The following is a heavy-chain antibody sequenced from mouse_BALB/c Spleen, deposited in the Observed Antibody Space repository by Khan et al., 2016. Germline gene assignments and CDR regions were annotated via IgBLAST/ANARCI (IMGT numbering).Heavy chain of an antibody. Sequence: EVELVESGGGLVQPGGSLRLSCATSGFTFTDYYMSWVRQPPGKALEWLGFIRNKANGYTIEYSASVKGRFTISRDNSQSILYLQMNTLRAEDSATYYCARLMHYYAMDYWGRGTSVTVSS. J-gene: IGHJ4*01. CDR1: GFTFTDYY. CDR3: ARLMHYYAMDY. CDR2: IRNKANGYTI. V-gene: IGHV7-3*02.